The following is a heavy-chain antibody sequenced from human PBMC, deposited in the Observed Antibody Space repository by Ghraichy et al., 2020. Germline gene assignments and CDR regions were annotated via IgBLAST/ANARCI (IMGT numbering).Heavy chain of an antibody. CDR2: ISGSGGST. CDR1: GFTFSSYS. CDR3: AKPAPSSCNGGSCHFDS. J-gene: IGHJ4*02. Sequence: GGSLRLSCAASGFTFSSYSMSWVRQAPGKGLEWVSSISGSGGSTYYADSVKGRFTISRDNSKNTLYLQMNSLRAEDTAVYYCAKPAPSSCNGGSCHFDSWGQGALVTVSS. V-gene: IGHV3-23*01. D-gene: IGHD2-15*01.